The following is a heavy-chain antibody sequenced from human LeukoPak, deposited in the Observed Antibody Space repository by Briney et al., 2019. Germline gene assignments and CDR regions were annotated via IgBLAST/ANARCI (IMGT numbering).Heavy chain of an antibody. CDR2: INAGNGNT. D-gene: IGHD2-2*01. Sequence: ASVKVSCKASGYTFTSYAMHWVRQAPGQRLEWMGWINAGNGNTKYSQKLQGRVTMTTDTSTSTAYMELRSLRSDDTAVYYCARGTNLADYWGQGTLVTVSS. J-gene: IGHJ4*02. V-gene: IGHV1-3*01. CDR3: ARGTNLADY. CDR1: GYTFTSYA.